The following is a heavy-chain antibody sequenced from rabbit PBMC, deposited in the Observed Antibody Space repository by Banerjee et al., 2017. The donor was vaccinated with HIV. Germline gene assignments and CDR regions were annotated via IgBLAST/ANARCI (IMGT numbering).Heavy chain of an antibody. V-gene: IGHV1S40*01. CDR2: IVSGASGST. D-gene: IGHD4-1*01. CDR1: GLDFSSTYW. J-gene: IGHJ6*01. CDR3: VRGSIVAGGQL. Sequence: QSLEESGGDLVKPGASLTLTCTASGLDFSSTYWICWVRQAPGKGLEWIACIVSGASGSTWYASWAKGRFTISKTSSTTVTLQMTSLTAADTATYFCVRGSIVAGGQLWGQGTLVTVS.